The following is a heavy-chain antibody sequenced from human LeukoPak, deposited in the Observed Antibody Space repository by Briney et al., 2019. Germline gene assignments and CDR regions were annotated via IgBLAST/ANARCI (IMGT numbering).Heavy chain of an antibody. Sequence: GGSLRLSCAASGFTFSSYAMHWVRQAPGKGLEWVAVISYDGSNKYYADSVKGRFTISRDNSKNTLYLQMNSLRAEDTAVYYCARIAAAETEYFQHWGQGTLVTVSS. J-gene: IGHJ1*01. CDR1: GFTFSSYA. CDR3: ARIAAAETEYFQH. CDR2: ISYDGSNK. D-gene: IGHD6-13*01. V-gene: IGHV3-30-3*01.